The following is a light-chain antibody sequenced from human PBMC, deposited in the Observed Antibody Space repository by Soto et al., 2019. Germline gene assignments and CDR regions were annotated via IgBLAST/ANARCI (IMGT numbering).Light chain of an antibody. V-gene: IGKV3-11*01. J-gene: IGKJ2*01. CDR3: QQRSNWPHT. CDR2: DAS. Sequence: EIVSTQSPATLSLSLGERATLSCRASQSVSTYLAWYQQKPGQAPRLLIYDASKMATGIPARFSGSGSGTDFTLTISSLEPEDSAVYYCQQRSNWPHTFGQGTKLEIK. CDR1: QSVSTY.